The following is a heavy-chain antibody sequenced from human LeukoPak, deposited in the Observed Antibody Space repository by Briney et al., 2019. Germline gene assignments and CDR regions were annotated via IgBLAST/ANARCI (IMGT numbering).Heavy chain of an antibody. CDR1: GFTFYNYA. J-gene: IGHJ5*01. D-gene: IGHD3-16*01. CDR3: ARSGGHTFES. Sequence: GGSLRLSCAASGFTFYNYAMSWVRQAPGKGLDWVSTIYRSGTPHYADSVKSRFTISRDNSKNTLYLQMNSLRAEDTAVYFCARSGGHTFESWGQGTLVTVS. CDR2: IYRSGTP. V-gene: IGHV3-23*05.